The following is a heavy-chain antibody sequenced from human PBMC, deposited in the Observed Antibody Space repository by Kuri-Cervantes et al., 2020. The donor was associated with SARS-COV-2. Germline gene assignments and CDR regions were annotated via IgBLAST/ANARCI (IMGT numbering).Heavy chain of an antibody. CDR1: GFTFTSSA. D-gene: IGHD3-3*01. CDR2: IGVGSGNT. V-gene: IGHV1-58*02. CDR3: AAVSLILGWLDAFDI. Sequence: SVKVSCKASGFTFTSSAMQWVRQARGQRLEWIGWIGVGSGNTNYAQKFQERVTITRDMATSTAHMELSSLRSEDTAVYYCAAVSLILGWLDAFDIWGQGTMVTVSS. J-gene: IGHJ3*02.